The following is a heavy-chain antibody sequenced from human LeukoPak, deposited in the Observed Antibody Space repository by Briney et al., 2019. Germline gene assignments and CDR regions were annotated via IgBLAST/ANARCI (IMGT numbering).Heavy chain of an antibody. CDR1: GFTFDDYA. D-gene: IGHD3-10*01. CDR2: ISWNSGSI. V-gene: IGHV3-9*01. Sequence: GGSLRLSCAASGFTFDDYAMHWVRQAPGKGLEWVSGISWNSGSIGYADSVKGRFTISRDNAKNSLYLQMNSLRAEDTALYYCAKDISRWFGEGVGYWGQGTLVTVSS. J-gene: IGHJ4*02. CDR3: AKDISRWFGEGVGY.